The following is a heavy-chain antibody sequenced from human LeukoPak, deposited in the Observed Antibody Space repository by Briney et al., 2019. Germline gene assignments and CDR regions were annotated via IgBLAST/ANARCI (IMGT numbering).Heavy chain of an antibody. CDR2: ISYSGSA. CDR3: ARGVETYSSIDYFDY. D-gene: IGHD6-13*01. J-gene: IGHJ4*02. V-gene: IGHV4-39*07. Sequence: PSETLSLTCIVSGDSISSTHSYWGWIRQPPGKGLEWIGSISYSGSANYNPSLKSRGTISVDTSKNQFSLKLSSVTAADTAVYYCARGVETYSSIDYFDYWGQGTLVTVSS. CDR1: GDSISSTHSY.